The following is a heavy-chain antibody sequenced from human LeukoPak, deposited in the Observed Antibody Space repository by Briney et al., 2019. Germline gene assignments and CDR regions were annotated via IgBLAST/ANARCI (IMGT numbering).Heavy chain of an antibody. D-gene: IGHD6-13*01. CDR3: ARDGAAPGLYFDS. CDR2: IKQDGSEK. Sequence: GGSLRLSCAASGFTFRGYAMSWVRQAPGKGLEWVASIKQDGSEKYYVDSVKGRLTISRDNAKNSLYLQMNSLRTEDTAVYYCARDGAAPGLYFDSWGQGTLVTVSS. CDR1: GFTFRGYA. J-gene: IGHJ4*02. V-gene: IGHV3-7*01.